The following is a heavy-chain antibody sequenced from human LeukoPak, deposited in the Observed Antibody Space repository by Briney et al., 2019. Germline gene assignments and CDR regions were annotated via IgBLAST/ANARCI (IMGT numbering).Heavy chain of an antibody. J-gene: IGHJ4*02. V-gene: IGHV4-59*01. CDR2: IYYSGST. Sequence: SETLSLTCTVSGGSISSYYWSWIRQPPGKGLERIGYIYYSGSTKYNPSLKSRVTISVDTSKNQFSLKLSSVTAADTAVYYCAATAEYYDSSGYYNYWGQGTLVTVSS. D-gene: IGHD3-22*01. CDR3: AATAEYYDSSGYYNY. CDR1: GGSISSYY.